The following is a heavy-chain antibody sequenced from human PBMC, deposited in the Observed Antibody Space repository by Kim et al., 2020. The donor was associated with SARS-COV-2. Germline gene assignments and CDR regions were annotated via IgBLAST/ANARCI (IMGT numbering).Heavy chain of an antibody. J-gene: IGHJ4*02. CDR1: GGPISSYY. CDR2: IYYSGST. V-gene: IGHV4-59*01. CDR3: ARGWYYYDSSGYWFDY. Sequence: SETLSLTCTVSGGPISSYYWSWIRQPPGKGLEWIGYIYYSGSTNYNPSLKSRVTISVDTSKNQFSLKLSSVTAADTAVYYCARGWYYYDSSGYWFDYWGQGTLVTVSS. D-gene: IGHD3-22*01.